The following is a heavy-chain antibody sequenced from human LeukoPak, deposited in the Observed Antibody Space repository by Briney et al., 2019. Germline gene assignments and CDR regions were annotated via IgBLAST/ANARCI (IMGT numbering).Heavy chain of an antibody. CDR3: ARDRGYYYDSSGYYHF. V-gene: IGHV1-18*01. Sequence: ASVKVSCKASVYTFTSYVISRVRQAPGQGLEWMGWISAYNGNTNYAQKLQGRVTMTTDTSTSTAYMELRSLRSDDTAVYYCARDRGYYYDSSGYYHFWGQGTMVTVSS. CDR2: ISAYNGNT. D-gene: IGHD3-22*01. CDR1: VYTFTSYV. J-gene: IGHJ3*01.